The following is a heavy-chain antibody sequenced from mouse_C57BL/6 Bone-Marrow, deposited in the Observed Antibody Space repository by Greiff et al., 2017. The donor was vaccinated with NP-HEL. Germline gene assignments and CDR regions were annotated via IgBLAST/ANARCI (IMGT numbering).Heavy chain of an antibody. D-gene: IGHD3-2*02. Sequence: EVMLVESEGGLVQPGSSMKLSCTASGFTFSDYYMAWVRQVPEKGLEWVANINYDGSSTYYLDSLKSRFIISRDNAKNILYLQMSSLKSEDTATYYCARGGRQLRPSMDYWGQGTSVTVSS. CDR1: GFTFSDYY. CDR2: INYDGSST. V-gene: IGHV5-16*01. J-gene: IGHJ4*01. CDR3: ARGGRQLRPSMDY.